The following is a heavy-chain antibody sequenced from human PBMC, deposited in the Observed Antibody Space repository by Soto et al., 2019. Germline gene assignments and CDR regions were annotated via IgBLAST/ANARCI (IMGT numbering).Heavy chain of an antibody. Sequence: SGPTLVNPTQTLTLTCSFSGFALTVRPVGVGWIRRSPGKAPEWLAVIYWDDDKRYSPSLRNRLTITKASSNNHVVLLMTNMDPADSGTYYCAHRLGGYTWNDGYLDYWGQGALVTVSS. V-gene: IGHV2-5*02. CDR3: AHRLGGYTWNDGYLDY. CDR1: GFALTVRPVG. D-gene: IGHD1-1*01. CDR2: IYWDDDK. J-gene: IGHJ4*02.